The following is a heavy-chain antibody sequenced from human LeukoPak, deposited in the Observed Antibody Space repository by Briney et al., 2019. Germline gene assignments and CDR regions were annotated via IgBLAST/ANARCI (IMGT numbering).Heavy chain of an antibody. CDR1: GYTFTKHP. J-gene: IGHJ4*02. V-gene: IGHV1-3*04. Sequence: ASVKVSCKSSGYTFTKHPMHWVRQAPGQRLEWMGWINTDNGNTKYSEKFQGRVAITRDTSESTAYMELNSLTSEDTALYYCAPLIGAYFDYWGQGTLVTVSS. D-gene: IGHD3-10*01. CDR3: APLIGAYFDY. CDR2: INTDNGNT.